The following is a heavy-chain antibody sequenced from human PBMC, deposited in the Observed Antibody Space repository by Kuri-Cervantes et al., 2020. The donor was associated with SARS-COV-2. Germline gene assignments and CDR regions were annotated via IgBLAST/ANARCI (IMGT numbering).Heavy chain of an antibody. CDR3: ARALLCSSTSCYTDAFDI. CDR2: ISSSSTI. CDR1: GSTFSDYY. D-gene: IGHD2-2*02. V-gene: IGHV3-69-1*01. Sequence: GESLKISCAASGSTFSDYYMNWVRQAPGKGLEWVSSISSSSTIYYADSVKGRFTISRDNAKNSLYLQMNSLRAEDTAVYYCARALLCSSTSCYTDAFDIWGQGTMVTVSS. J-gene: IGHJ3*02.